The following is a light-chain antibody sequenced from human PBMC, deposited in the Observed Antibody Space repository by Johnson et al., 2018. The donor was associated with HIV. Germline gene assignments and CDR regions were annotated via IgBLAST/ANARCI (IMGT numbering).Light chain of an antibody. CDR1: SSNIGNNY. Sequence: QSVLTQPPSVSAAPVQKVTISCSGSSSNIGNNYVSWYQQVPGAAPKLLIYDNGKRPSGIPDRFSGSTSGTSATLGITGLQPGDEADYYCGTWDSSLNTFVFGSGTKVTAL. V-gene: IGLV1-51*01. CDR3: GTWDSSLNTFV. J-gene: IGLJ1*01. CDR2: DNG.